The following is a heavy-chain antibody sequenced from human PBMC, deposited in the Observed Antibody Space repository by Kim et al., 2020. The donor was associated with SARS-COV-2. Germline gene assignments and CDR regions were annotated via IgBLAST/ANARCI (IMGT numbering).Heavy chain of an antibody. J-gene: IGHJ4*02. CDR1: GFTFSSYS. Sequence: GGSLRLSCAASGFTFSSYSMNWVRQAPGKGLEWVSYISSSSITIYYADSVKGRFTISRDNAKNSLYLQMNSLRAEDTALYYCASGYSYGPAPDYWGQGTLVTVSS. D-gene: IGHD5-18*01. CDR3: ASGYSYGPAPDY. CDR2: ISSSSITI. V-gene: IGHV3-48*04.